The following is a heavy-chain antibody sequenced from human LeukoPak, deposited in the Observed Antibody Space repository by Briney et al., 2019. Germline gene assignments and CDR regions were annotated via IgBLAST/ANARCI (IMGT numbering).Heavy chain of an antibody. Sequence: PSETLSLTCTVSGGSISSSSYYWGWIRQPPGKGLEWIGSIYYSGSTYYNPSLKSRVTISVDTSKNQFSLKLSSVTAADTAVYYCARASGNWGSDAFDIWGQGTMVTVSS. CDR1: GGSISSSSYY. V-gene: IGHV4-39*07. D-gene: IGHD7-27*01. J-gene: IGHJ3*02. CDR2: IYYSGST. CDR3: ARASGNWGSDAFDI.